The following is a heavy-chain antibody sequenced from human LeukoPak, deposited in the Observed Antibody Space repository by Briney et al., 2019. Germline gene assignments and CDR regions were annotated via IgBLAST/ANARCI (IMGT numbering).Heavy chain of an antibody. CDR2: IYHSGST. Sequence: PSETLSLTCAVSGGSISSSNWWSWVRQPPGKGLEWIGEIYHSGSTNYNPSLKSRVTISVDKSKNQFSLKLSSVTAADTAVYYCAREGRGYCSGGSCYSHDYWGQGTLVTVSS. V-gene: IGHV4-4*02. CDR3: AREGRGYCSGGSCYSHDY. D-gene: IGHD2-15*01. CDR1: GGSISSSNW. J-gene: IGHJ4*02.